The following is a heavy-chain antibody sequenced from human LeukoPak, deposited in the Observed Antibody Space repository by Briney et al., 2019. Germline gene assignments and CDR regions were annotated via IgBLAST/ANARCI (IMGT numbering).Heavy chain of an antibody. Sequence: GGSLRLSCAASGFTFSRYWLHWVRQPPGKGLVWLSRLNADDKTTSYADSVKGRFTTSGDDTRKTLYLQMNSLSAEDMAVYYCLTIVETTTGAFDIWGQGAMVTVSS. V-gene: IGHV3-74*01. CDR2: LNADDKTT. CDR1: GFTFSRYW. J-gene: IGHJ3*02. CDR3: LTIVETTTGAFDI. D-gene: IGHD5-18*01.